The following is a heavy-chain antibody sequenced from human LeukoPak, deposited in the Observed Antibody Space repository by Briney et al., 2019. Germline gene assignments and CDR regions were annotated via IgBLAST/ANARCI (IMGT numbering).Heavy chain of an antibody. D-gene: IGHD6-19*01. Sequence: GGSLRLSCAASGFTFSDAWMSWVRQAPGKGLEWVGRIKSKSYGGTTDYAAPVKGRFTISRDDSKNMLYLQMNILETEGTAIYYCTAESIAVPGSWAFDIWGQGTMVTVSS. CDR1: GFTFSDAW. CDR3: TAESIAVPGSWAFDI. J-gene: IGHJ3*02. CDR2: IKSKSYGGTT. V-gene: IGHV3-15*01.